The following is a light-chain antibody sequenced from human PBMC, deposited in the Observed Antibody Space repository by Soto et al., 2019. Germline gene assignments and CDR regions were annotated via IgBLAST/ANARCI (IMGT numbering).Light chain of an antibody. Sequence: QSALTQPPSASGSPGQSVTISCTGTSSDVGGYNYVSWYQQHPGKAPKLKIYDVSQRPSGVPDRFSGSKSGNTASLTISGLQAEDEADYYCSSSAASNNSVVFGGGTQLTVL. CDR3: SSSAASNNSVV. V-gene: IGLV2-8*01. CDR1: SSDVGGYNY. J-gene: IGLJ2*01. CDR2: DVS.